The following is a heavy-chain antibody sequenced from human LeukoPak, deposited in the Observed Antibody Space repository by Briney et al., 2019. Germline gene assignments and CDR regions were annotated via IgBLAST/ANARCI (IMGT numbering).Heavy chain of an antibody. D-gene: IGHD2-2*02. CDR1: GFTFDDYA. CDR2: ISWNSGSI. Sequence: GRSLRLSCAASGFTFDDYAMHWVRQAPGKGLEWVSGISWNSGSIGYADSVKGRFTISRDNAKNSLYLQMNSLRAEDTALYYCAKDQGRYCSSTSCYRGVDYWGQGTLVTVSS. CDR3: AKDQGRYCSSTSCYRGVDY. J-gene: IGHJ4*02. V-gene: IGHV3-9*01.